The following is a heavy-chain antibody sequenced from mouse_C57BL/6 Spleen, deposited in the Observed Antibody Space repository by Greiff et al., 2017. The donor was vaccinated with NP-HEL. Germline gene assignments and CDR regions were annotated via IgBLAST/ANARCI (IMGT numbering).Heavy chain of an antibody. J-gene: IGHJ1*03. D-gene: IGHD2-2*01. Sequence: QVQLQQSGAELVRPGASVTLSCKASGYTFTDYEMHWVKQTPVHGLEWIGAIDPETGGTAYNQKFKGKAILTADKSSSTAYMELRSLTSEDSAVYYCTRGARSTMVKDWYFDVWGTGTTVTVSS. CDR2: IDPETGGT. V-gene: IGHV1-15*01. CDR1: GYTFTDYE. CDR3: TRGARSTMVKDWYFDV.